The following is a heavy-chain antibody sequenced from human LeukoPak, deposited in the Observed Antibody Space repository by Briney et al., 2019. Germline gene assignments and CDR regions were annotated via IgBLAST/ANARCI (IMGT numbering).Heavy chain of an antibody. Sequence: SETLSLTCTVSGGSISSGDYYWSWIRQPPGKGLEWIGYIYYSGSTYYNPSLKSRVTISVDTSKNQFSLRLSSVTAADTAVYYCARGGKAAVRFDLWGRGTLVTVSS. D-gene: IGHD2-15*01. V-gene: IGHV4-30-4*01. CDR2: IYYSGST. CDR1: GGSISSGDYY. CDR3: ARGGKAAVRFDL. J-gene: IGHJ2*01.